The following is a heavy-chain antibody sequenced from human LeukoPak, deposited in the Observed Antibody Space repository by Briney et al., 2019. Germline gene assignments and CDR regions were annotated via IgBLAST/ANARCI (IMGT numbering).Heavy chain of an antibody. Sequence: ASVKVSCKASGYTFTSYYMHWVRQAPGQGLEWMGWINPNSGGTNYAQKFQGRVTMTRDTSISTAYMELSRLRSDDTAVYYCAEVAGVDLDAFDIWGQGTMVTVSS. J-gene: IGHJ3*02. V-gene: IGHV1-2*02. CDR1: GYTFTSYY. CDR2: INPNSGGT. D-gene: IGHD2-15*01. CDR3: AEVAGVDLDAFDI.